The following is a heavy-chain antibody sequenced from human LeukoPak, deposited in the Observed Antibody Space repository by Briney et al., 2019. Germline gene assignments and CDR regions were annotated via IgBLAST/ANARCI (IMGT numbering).Heavy chain of an antibody. Sequence: GESLKISCKGSAYSFATYWIGWVRQMPGKGLEWMGIIYPGDSDTRYSPSFQGQVTISADKSISTAYLQWSSLKASDTAMYYCARLTGGYSSGWSGGEYWGQGTLVTVSS. V-gene: IGHV5-51*01. J-gene: IGHJ4*02. CDR1: AYSFATYW. CDR2: IYPGDSDT. D-gene: IGHD6-19*01. CDR3: ARLTGGYSSGWSGGEY.